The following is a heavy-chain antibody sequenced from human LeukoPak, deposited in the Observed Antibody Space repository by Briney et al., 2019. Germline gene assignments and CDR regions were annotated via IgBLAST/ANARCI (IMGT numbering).Heavy chain of an antibody. V-gene: IGHV4-34*01. J-gene: IGHJ4*02. CDR3: ARDSSGYDTLDY. CDR2: INHSGST. CDR1: GGSFSGYY. Sequence: SETLSLTCAVYGGSFSGYYWSWIRQPPGKGLEWIGEINHSGSTNYNPSLKSRVTIPVDTSKNQFSLKLSSVTAADTAVYYCARDSSGYDTLDYWGQGTLVTVSS. D-gene: IGHD5-12*01.